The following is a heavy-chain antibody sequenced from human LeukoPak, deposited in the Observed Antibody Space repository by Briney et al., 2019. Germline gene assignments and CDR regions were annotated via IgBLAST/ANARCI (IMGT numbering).Heavy chain of an antibody. J-gene: IGHJ6*03. CDR1: GGSISSYY. CDR3: ARGLRFSESQTKYFYYYYMDV. V-gene: IGHV4-4*07. Sequence: SETLSLTCTVSGGSISSYYWNWIRQPAGKGLEWIGRIFTSGSANYNPSLTSRVTLSVDTSKNQFSLNLNSVTAADTAVYYCARGLRFSESQTKYFYYYYMDVWAKGPRSPSP. CDR2: IFTSGSA. D-gene: IGHD3-3*01.